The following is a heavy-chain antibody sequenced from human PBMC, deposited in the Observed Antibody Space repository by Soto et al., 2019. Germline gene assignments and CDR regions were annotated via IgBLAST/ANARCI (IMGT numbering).Heavy chain of an antibody. Sequence: GGSLRLSCAASGFTFSNAWMNWVRQAPGKGLEWVGRIKSKTDGGTTDYAAPVKGRFTISRDDSKNTLYLQMNSLKTEDTAVYYCTTSLTMARYGMDVWGQGTTVTVSS. CDR2: IKSKTDGGTT. D-gene: IGHD5-12*01. CDR1: GFTFSNAW. CDR3: TTSLTMARYGMDV. J-gene: IGHJ6*02. V-gene: IGHV3-15*07.